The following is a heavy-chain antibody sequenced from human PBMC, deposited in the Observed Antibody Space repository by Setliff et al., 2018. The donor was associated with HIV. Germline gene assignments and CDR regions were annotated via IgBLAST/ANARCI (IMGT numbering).Heavy chain of an antibody. CDR1: GYSFTSYW. Sequence: GESLKISCKGSGYSFTSYWISWVRQMPGKGLEWMGRIDPSDSYTNYSPSFQGHVTISADKSISTAYLQWSSLKASDTAMYYCARRSTAVAGTPYYYYMDDWGQGTTVTVSS. J-gene: IGHJ6*03. V-gene: IGHV5-10-1*01. CDR3: ARRSTAVAGTPYYYYMDD. D-gene: IGHD6-19*01. CDR2: IDPSDSYT.